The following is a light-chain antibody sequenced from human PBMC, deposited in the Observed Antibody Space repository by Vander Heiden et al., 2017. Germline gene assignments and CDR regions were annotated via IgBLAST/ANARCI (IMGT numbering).Light chain of an antibody. CDR2: AAS. J-gene: IGKJ4*01. V-gene: IGKV3-20*01. Sequence: ELVLTQPPGTLSLSPGERATLSCRASQSVSSSYLAWYQQKPGQAPSLLIYAASNRATGIPDRFSGSGSGTDFTLTISRLEPEDFAVYYCQQYGSSLLTFGGGTKVEIK. CDR3: QQYGSSLLT. CDR1: QSVSSSY.